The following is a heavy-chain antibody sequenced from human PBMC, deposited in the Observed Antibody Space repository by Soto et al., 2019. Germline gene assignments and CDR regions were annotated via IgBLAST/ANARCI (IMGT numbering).Heavy chain of an antibody. D-gene: IGHD6-19*01. Sequence: QVQLVESGGGVVQPGGSLRLSCAASGFSFSSYGMHWVRQAPGQGLEWVAIIYYDGSNKYYTDSVKGRFTISRDDSKNTLYLQMDSLRVDDTAVYYCARDVGSGWPYDAADVWGQGTVVSVSS. J-gene: IGHJ3*01. CDR1: GFSFSSYG. V-gene: IGHV3-33*01. CDR3: ARDVGSGWPYDAADV. CDR2: IYYDGSNK.